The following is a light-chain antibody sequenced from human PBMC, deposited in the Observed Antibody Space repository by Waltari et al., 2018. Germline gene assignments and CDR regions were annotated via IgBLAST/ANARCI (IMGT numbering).Light chain of an antibody. CDR3: AAWDDSLNGVV. Sequence: QSVLTPPPSASGTPGQRVTISCSGSSSNIGSNTVNWYQQFPGTAPKLLIYSNKQRPAGVPYRFSGSKSGTSASLAISGLQSEDEADYYCAAWDDSLNGVVFGGGTKLTVL. CDR2: SNK. J-gene: IGLJ2*01. V-gene: IGLV1-44*01. CDR1: SSNIGSNT.